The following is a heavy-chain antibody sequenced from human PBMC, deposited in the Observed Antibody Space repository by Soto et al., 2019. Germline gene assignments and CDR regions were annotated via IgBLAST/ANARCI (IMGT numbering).Heavy chain of an antibody. J-gene: IGHJ6*02. CDR1: GFSLSTSGMC. Sequence: PTLTVTRTCTFSGFSLSTSGMCVSSIRQPPGKALEWLALIDWDDDKYYSTSLKTRLTISKDTSKNQVVLTMTNMDPVDTATYYCARISRPGYGMDVWGQGTTVTVYS. V-gene: IGHV2-70*01. CDR3: ARISRPGYGMDV. CDR2: IDWDDDK.